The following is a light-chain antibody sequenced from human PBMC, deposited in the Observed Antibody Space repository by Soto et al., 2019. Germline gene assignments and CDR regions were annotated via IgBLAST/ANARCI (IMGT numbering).Light chain of an antibody. CDR3: QAWDGSTYV. CDR1: KLGDKY. V-gene: IGLV3-1*01. Sequence: SYELTQPPSVSVSPGQTASITCSGDKLGDKYAYWYQQKPGQSPVLVIYKDTKRPSGIPERFSGSNSGNTATLTISGTQTLDEADYFCQAWDGSTYVFGTGTKLTVL. J-gene: IGLJ1*01. CDR2: KDT.